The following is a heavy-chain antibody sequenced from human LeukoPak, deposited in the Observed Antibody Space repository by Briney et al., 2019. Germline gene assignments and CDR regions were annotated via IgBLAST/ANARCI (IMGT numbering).Heavy chain of an antibody. D-gene: IGHD1-26*01. V-gene: IGHV1-3*01. CDR1: GYTFTSYA. CDR3: ARQAISGSYFGSAFDI. Sequence: ASVKVSCKASGYTFTSYAMHWVRQAPGQRLEWMGWINAGNGNTKYSQKFQGRVTITRDTSASTAYMELSRLRSDDTAVYYCARQAISGSYFGSAFDIWGQGTMVTVSS. J-gene: IGHJ3*02. CDR2: INAGNGNT.